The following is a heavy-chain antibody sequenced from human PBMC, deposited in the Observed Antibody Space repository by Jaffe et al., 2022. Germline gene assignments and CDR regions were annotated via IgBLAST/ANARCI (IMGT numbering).Heavy chain of an antibody. D-gene: IGHD3-16*01. CDR2: IYYSGST. Sequence: QVQLQESGPGLVKPSETLSLTCTVSGGSISSYYWSWIRQPPGKGLEWIGYIYYSGSTNYNPSLKSRVTISVDTSKNQFSLKLSSVTAADTAVYYCARDLGGGGGDYWGQGTLVTVSS. J-gene: IGHJ4*02. V-gene: IGHV4-59*01. CDR1: GGSISSYY. CDR3: ARDLGGGGGDY.